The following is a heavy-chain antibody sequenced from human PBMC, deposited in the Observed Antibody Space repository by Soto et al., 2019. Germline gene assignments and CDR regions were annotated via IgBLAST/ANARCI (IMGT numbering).Heavy chain of an antibody. CDR1: GGSISSGGYS. V-gene: IGHV4-30-2*01. CDR3: VGWELLSLWLKQ. CDR2: IYHSGST. J-gene: IGHJ1*01. D-gene: IGHD1-26*01. Sequence: PSETLSLTCAVSGGSISSGGYSWSWIRQPPGKGLEWIGYIYHSGSTYYNPSLKSRVTISVDRSKNQFSLKLSSVTAADTAVYYCVGWELLSLWLKQWGQGTLVTVPQ.